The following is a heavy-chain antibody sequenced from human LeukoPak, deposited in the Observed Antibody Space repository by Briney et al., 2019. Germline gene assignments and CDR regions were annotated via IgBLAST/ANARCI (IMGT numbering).Heavy chain of an antibody. CDR3: ARGTYCAAGGCYSTFDS. V-gene: IGHV3-23*01. D-gene: IGHD2-21*02. Sequence: GGSLRLSCAASGFTFSTYAMTWVRQAPGKGLEWVSSLSGSGGLTYYAESLRARFTISRDNPKNTLYLQMNSLRVDDTAAYFCARGTYCAAGGCYSTFDSWGQGTLVTVSS. CDR1: GFTFSTYA. J-gene: IGHJ4*02. CDR2: LSGSGGLT.